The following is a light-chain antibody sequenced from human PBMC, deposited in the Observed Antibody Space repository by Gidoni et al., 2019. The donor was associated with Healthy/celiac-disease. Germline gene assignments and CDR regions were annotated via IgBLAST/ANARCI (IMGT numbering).Light chain of an antibody. Sequence: QSALTQPASVSGSPGQSLTLSCTGTSSDVGGYNYVSWYQQHPGKAPTLMINEVINRPSGVSMRFAGSKSGNTASLTISGRQADDEADYYCSSYTSSSTPYVFGTGTKVTVL. CDR2: EVI. V-gene: IGLV2-14*01. J-gene: IGLJ1*01. CDR1: SSDVGGYNY. CDR3: SSYTSSSTPYV.